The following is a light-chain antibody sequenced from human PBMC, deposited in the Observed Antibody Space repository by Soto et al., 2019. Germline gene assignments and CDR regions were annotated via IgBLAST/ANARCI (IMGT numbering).Light chain of an antibody. CDR2: DVS. J-gene: IGLJ1*01. V-gene: IGLV2-14*01. Sequence: QSALTQPASVSGSPGQSTTISCTGTSSDIGGYNYVSWYQQLPGEAPKLIIYDVSDRPSGVSTRFSGSKSGNTASLTISGLQAEDEGDYYFSSFTSRHTYVFGTGTKLTVL. CDR3: SSFTSRHTYV. CDR1: SSDIGGYNY.